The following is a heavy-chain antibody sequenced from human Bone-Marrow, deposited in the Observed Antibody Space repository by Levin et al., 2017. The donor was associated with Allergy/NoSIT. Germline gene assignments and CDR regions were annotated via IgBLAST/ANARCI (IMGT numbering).Heavy chain of an antibody. J-gene: IGHJ6*03. Sequence: ASVKVSCKASGYTFTGYYMHWVRQAPGQGLEWMGWINPNSGGTNYAQKFQGRVTMTRDTSISTAYMELSRLRSDDTAVYYCARDHTATVTTRYYYYYYMDVWGKGTTVTVSS. CDR2: INPNSGGT. V-gene: IGHV1-2*02. CDR1: GYTFTGYY. CDR3: ARDHTATVTTRYYYYYYMDV. D-gene: IGHD4-17*01.